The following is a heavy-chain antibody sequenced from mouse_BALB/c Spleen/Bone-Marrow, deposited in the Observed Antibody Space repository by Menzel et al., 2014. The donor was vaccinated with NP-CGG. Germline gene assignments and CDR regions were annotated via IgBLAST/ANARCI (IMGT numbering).Heavy chain of an antibody. CDR2: INPDSSTI. CDR3: ARQCYYGNGDY. CDR1: GFDFSRYW. D-gene: IGHD2-1*01. J-gene: IGHJ2*02. Sequence: EVMLVESGGGLVQPGGSLKLSCAASGFDFSRYWMSWVRQAPGKGLEWIGEINPDSSTINYTPSLKDKLIISRDNAKNTPYLQMSKVRSEDTAVYYCARQCYYGNGDYWGQGTSLTVSS. V-gene: IGHV4-1*02.